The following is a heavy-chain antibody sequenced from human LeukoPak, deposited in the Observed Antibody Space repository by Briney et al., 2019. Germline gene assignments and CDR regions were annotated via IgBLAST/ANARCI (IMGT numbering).Heavy chain of an antibody. J-gene: IGHJ4*02. Sequence: SVKVSCKASGGTFSSYAISWVRQAPGQGLEWMGGIIPIFGTANYAQKFQGRVTITTDESTSTAYMELSSLRSDDTAVYYCARESLYGGNSGYWGQGTLVTVSS. V-gene: IGHV1-69*05. CDR2: IIPIFGTA. CDR1: GGTFSSYA. D-gene: IGHD4-23*01. CDR3: ARESLYGGNSGY.